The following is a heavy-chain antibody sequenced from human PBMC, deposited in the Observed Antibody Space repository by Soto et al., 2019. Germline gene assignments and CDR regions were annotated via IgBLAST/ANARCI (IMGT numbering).Heavy chain of an antibody. D-gene: IGHD3-3*01. CDR3: ARGGGVGVAGSAAFDM. CDR1: GYPVTAYY. CDR2: INPATGAA. Sequence: QLHLVQSGAVVKKPGASVTVSCSASGYPVTAYYMHWVRQAPGRGLEWMGGINPATGAAKYTQTFQGGVTLTRDTSTSTVFMELSGLTSGDTAGFYWARGGGVGVAGSAAFDMWGQGTLVTVSS. V-gene: IGHV1-2*02. J-gene: IGHJ3*02.